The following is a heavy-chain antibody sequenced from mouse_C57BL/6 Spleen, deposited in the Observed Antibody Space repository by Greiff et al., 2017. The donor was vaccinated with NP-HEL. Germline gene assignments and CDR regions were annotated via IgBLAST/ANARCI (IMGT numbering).Heavy chain of an antibody. D-gene: IGHD2-4*01. CDR1: GYTFTDYY. J-gene: IGHJ3*01. V-gene: IGHV1-26*01. CDR3: AREVGYDYGG. Sequence: VQLQQSGPELVKPGASVKISCKASGYTFTDYYMNWVKQSHGKSLEWIGDINPNNGGTSYNQKFKGKATLTVDKSSSTAYMELRSLTSEDSAVYYCAREVGYDYGGWGQGTLVTVSA. CDR2: INPNNGGT.